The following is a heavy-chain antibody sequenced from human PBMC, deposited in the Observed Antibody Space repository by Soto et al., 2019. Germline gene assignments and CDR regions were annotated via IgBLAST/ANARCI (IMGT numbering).Heavy chain of an antibody. CDR1: GFTFRSFT. D-gene: IGHD6-19*01. V-gene: IGHV3-21*01. J-gene: IGHJ5*02. CDR3: TRYSSRDSSARGWFDP. Sequence: GGSLRLSCAVSGFTFRSFTMNWVRQAPGKGLEWVSTISSNSAYIYYTDALRSRFTISRDNAKNYLHLQMNSLRAEDTAVFYCTRYSSRDSSARGWFDPWGPGTLVTVSS. CDR2: ISSNSAYI.